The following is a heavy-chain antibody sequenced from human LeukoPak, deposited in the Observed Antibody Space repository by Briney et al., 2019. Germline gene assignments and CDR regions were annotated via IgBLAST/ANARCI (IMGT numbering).Heavy chain of an antibody. V-gene: IGHV3-48*03. CDR2: ISSSGSTI. CDR1: GFTFSSYE. J-gene: IGHJ5*02. Sequence: QAGGSLRLSCAASGFTFSSYEMNWVRQAPGKGLEWVSYISSSGSTIYYADSVKGRFTISRDNAKNSLYLQTNSLRAEDTAAYYCARVGLQYNWFDPWGQGTLVTVSS. CDR3: ARVGLQYNWFDP. D-gene: IGHD3-16*01.